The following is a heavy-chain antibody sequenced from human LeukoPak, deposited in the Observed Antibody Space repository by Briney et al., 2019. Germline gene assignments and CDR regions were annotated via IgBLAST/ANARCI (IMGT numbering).Heavy chain of an antibody. CDR3: ARGAGSVGTTFDC. Sequence: SQTLSVTCTVSGGSISSGSYYWSWIRQPAGKGLEWIGRIYTSGSTNYNPSLKSRVTISIDTSKNQFSLKLSSVTAADTAVYYCARGAGSVGTTFDCWGQGTLVTVSS. CDR2: IYTSGST. V-gene: IGHV4-61*02. CDR1: GGSISSGSYY. D-gene: IGHD3-10*01. J-gene: IGHJ4*02.